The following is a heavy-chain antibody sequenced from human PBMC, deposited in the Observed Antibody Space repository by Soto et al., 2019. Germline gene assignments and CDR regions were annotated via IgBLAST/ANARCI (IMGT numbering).Heavy chain of an antibody. CDR1: GYTLTELS. CDR2: FDPEDGET. D-gene: IGHD2-2*01. Sequence: ASVKVSCKVSGYTLTELSMHWVRQAPGKGLEWMGGFDPEDGETIYAQKFQGRVTITTDTSASTAYMELSSLRSEDTAVYYCARGSGVVVTDWGQGTLVTVSS. CDR3: ARGSGVVVTD. V-gene: IGHV1-24*01. J-gene: IGHJ1*01.